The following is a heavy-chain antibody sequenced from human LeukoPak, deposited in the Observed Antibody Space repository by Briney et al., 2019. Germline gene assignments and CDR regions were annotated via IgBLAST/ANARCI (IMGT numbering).Heavy chain of an antibody. CDR2: ISGSGGST. CDR3: AKDYYDSSGYYYVLTAFDI. CDR1: GFTFSSYA. J-gene: IGHJ3*02. Sequence: GGSLTLSCAPSGFTFSSYAMSWVRQAPGKGLEWVSAISGSGGSTYYADSVKGRFTISRDNSKNTLYLQMNSLRAEDTAVYYCAKDYYDSSGYYYVLTAFDIWGQGTMVTVSS. D-gene: IGHD3-22*01. V-gene: IGHV3-23*01.